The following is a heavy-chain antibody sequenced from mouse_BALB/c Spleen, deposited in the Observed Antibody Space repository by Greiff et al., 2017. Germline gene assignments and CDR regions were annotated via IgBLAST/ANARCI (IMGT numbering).Heavy chain of an antibody. CDR1: GYTFTSYY. V-gene: IGHV1S81*02. J-gene: IGHJ2*01. CDR3: TRRYFDY. CDR2: INPSNGGT. Sequence: QVQLQQQPGAELVKPGASVKLSCKASGYTFTSYYMYWVKQRPGQGLEWIGGINPSNGGTNFNEKFKSKATLTVDKSSSTAYMQLSSLTSEDSAVYYCTRRYFDYWGQGTTLTVSS.